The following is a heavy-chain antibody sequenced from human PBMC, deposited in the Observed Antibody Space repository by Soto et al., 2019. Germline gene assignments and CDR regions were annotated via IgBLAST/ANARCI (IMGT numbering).Heavy chain of an antibody. CDR3: ARAGDGLPHFDY. CDR2: IWYDGSNK. D-gene: IGHD3-9*01. CDR1: GFTFSSYG. J-gene: IGHJ4*02. V-gene: IGHV3-33*01. Sequence: QVQLVESGGGVVQPGRSLRLSCAASGFTFSSYGMHWVRQAPGKGLEWVAVIWYDGSNKYYADSVKGRFTISRDNSKNTLYLQMNSLRAEDTAVYYCARAGDGLPHFDYWGQGTLVTVSS.